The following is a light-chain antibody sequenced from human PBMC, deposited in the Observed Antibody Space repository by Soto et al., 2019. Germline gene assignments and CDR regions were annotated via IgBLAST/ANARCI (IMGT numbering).Light chain of an antibody. CDR2: RTS. CDR1: QSVSSSY. V-gene: IGKV3-20*01. CDR3: QQYDSSPRK. Sequence: EIVLTQSPGTLSLSPGERATLSCRASQSVSSSYLAWYQQKPGQAPRLLIYRTSNRATGIPDRFSGSGSGTDFTLTISRLEPEDFAVYWCQQYDSSPRKFGQGTKV. J-gene: IGKJ1*01.